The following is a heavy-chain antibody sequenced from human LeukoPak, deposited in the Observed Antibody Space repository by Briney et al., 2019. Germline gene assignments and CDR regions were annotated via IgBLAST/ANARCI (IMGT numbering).Heavy chain of an antibody. Sequence: GGSLRLSCAASGFTFSTYAMNWVRQAPGKGLEWVSSIYIDGATYYAESVKGRFTISRDNSKNTLYLQMNSLRAEETAIYYCAKSVPYWYFDLWGRGTLITVSS. CDR1: GFTFSTYA. CDR2: IYIDGAT. CDR3: AKSVPYWYFDL. J-gene: IGHJ2*01. V-gene: IGHV3-23*01.